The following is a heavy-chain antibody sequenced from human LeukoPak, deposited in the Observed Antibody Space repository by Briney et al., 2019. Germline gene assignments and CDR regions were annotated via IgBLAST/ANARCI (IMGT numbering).Heavy chain of an antibody. CDR3: ARDPSLDSSGY. CDR1: GFTVSSNY. J-gene: IGHJ4*02. D-gene: IGHD3-22*01. Sequence: SGGSLRLSCAASGFTVSSNYMSWVRQAPGKVLEWVSVIYSGGSTYYADSVKGRFTISRDNSKNTLYLQMNSLRAEDTAVYYCARDPSLDSSGYWGQGTLVTVSS. CDR2: IYSGGST. V-gene: IGHV3-53*01.